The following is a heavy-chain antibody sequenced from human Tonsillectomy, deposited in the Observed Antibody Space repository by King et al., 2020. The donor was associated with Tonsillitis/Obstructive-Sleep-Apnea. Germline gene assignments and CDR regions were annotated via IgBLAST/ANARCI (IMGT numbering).Heavy chain of an antibody. Sequence: QLVQSGAEVKKPGASVKVSCKASGYTFTSYYMHWVRQAPGQGLEWMGIINPSGGSTSYAQKFQGRVTMTRDTSTSTVYMELSSLRSEDTAVYYCAGEPEGIVGPPPPGGLWYWGQGTLVTVSS. V-gene: IGHV1-46*01. J-gene: IGHJ4*02. CDR2: INPSGGST. D-gene: IGHD1-26*01. CDR3: AGEPEGIVGPPPPGGLWY. CDR1: GYTFTSYY.